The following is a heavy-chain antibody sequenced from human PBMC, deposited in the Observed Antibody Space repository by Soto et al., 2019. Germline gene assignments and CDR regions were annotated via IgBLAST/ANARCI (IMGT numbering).Heavy chain of an antibody. CDR2: IYYSGST. J-gene: IGHJ4*02. Sequence: QVQLQESGPGLVKPSETLSLTCTVSGGSISSYYWSWIRQPPGKGLEWIGYIYYSGSTNYNPSLKXRXTXSXXTSKNQFSLKLSSVTAADTAVYYCARWLRPYYFDYWGQGTLVTVSS. CDR1: GGSISSYY. CDR3: ARWLRPYYFDY. D-gene: IGHD5-12*01. V-gene: IGHV4-59*01.